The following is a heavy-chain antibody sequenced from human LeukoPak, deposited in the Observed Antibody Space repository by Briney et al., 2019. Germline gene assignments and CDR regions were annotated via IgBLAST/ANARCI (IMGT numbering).Heavy chain of an antibody. D-gene: IGHD2-2*01. J-gene: IGHJ4*02. CDR2: IYYSGST. CDR3: AGHSASGDY. CDR1: GGSISSYY. Sequence: SETLSLTCIVSGGSISSYYWSWIRQPPGKGLEWIGYIYYSGSTSYNPSLRSRVTISVDASKNQFSLKLSSVTAADTAVYYCAGHSASGDYWGQGTLVTVSS. V-gene: IGHV4-59*08.